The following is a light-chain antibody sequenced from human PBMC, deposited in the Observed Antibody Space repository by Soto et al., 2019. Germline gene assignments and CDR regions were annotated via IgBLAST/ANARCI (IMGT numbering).Light chain of an antibody. Sequence: SYELSQPPSLSVAPGKTARITCGGNNIGSKSVHWYQQKPGQAPVVVMFYDTDRPSGIPERFSGSNSGNTATLTISRVEAGDEADYYCQVWDSSSDHRVFGGGTKLTVL. CDR1: NIGSKS. J-gene: IGLJ3*02. CDR3: QVWDSSSDHRV. CDR2: YDT. V-gene: IGLV3-21*04.